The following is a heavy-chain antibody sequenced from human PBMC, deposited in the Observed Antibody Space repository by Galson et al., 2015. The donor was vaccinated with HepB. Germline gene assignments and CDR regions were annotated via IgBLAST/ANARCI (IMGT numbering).Heavy chain of an antibody. J-gene: IGHJ4*02. CDR3: VKDGAGGGDPYFDY. CDR1: GFTFSSYA. CDR2: ISSNGGST. D-gene: IGHD4/OR15-4a*01. Sequence: SLRLSCAASGFTFSSYAMHWVRQAPGKGLEYVSAISSNGGSTYYADSVKGRFTISRDNSKNTLYLQMSSLRAEDTAVYYCVKDGAGGGDPYFDYWGQGTLVTVSS. V-gene: IGHV3-64D*06.